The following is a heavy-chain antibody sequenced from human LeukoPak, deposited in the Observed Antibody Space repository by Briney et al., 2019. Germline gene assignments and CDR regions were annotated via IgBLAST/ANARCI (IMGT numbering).Heavy chain of an antibody. J-gene: IGHJ1*01. V-gene: IGHV1-2*02. CDR1: GYTFTGYY. CDR3: ASSLMGIAAAGTRYFQH. D-gene: IGHD6-13*01. CDR2: INPNSGGT. Sequence: GASVKVSCKASGYTFTGYYMHWVRQAPGQGLEWMGWINPNSGGTNYAQKFQGRVTMTRDTSISTAYMELSRLRSDDTAVYYCASSLMGIAAAGTRYFQHWGQGTLVTVSS.